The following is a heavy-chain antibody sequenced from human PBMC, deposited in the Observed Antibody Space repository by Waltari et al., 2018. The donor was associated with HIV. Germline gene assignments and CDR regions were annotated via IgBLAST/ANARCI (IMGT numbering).Heavy chain of an antibody. CDR3: ARVPHYYDGSGPPVLDYFDY. CDR1: DYSINRGYY. V-gene: IGHV4-38-2*01. Sequence: QVQLQESCPGLVKPSEILSLICAVFDYSINRGYYWGWIRQPPGTGLEYIGWVDRSGSTYYNPSLKSRVTISVDTSKNQFSLKVSSVTAADTAVYYCARVPHYYDGSGPPVLDYFDYWGQGTLVTVSS. J-gene: IGHJ4*02. D-gene: IGHD3-22*01. CDR2: VDRSGST.